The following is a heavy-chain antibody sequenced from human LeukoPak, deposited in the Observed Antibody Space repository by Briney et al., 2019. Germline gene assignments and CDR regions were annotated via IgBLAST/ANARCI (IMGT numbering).Heavy chain of an antibody. V-gene: IGHV3-23*01. CDR2: INGSGGST. CDR1: GFTFSSYS. J-gene: IGHJ4*02. CDR3: AKPARADHTDY. Sequence: PGGSLRLSCAASGFTFSSYSMNWVRQAPGKGLEWVSGINGSGGSTYYAGSVKGRFTISRDNSKNTLYLQMNSLRTEDTAVYYCAKPARADHTDYWGQGTLVTVSS. D-gene: IGHD1-14*01.